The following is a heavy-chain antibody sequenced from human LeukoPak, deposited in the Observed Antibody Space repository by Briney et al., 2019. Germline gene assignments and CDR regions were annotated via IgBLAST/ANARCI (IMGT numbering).Heavy chain of an antibody. V-gene: IGHV3-30*18. J-gene: IGHJ4*02. CDR2: ISYDGSNK. CDR1: GFTFSSYG. CDR3: AKVQYCGGDCYPYFDY. Sequence: PGRSLRLSCAASGFTFSSYGMHWVRQAPGKGLEWVAVISYDGSNKYYADSVKGRFTISRDNSKNTLYLQVNSLRAEDTAVYYCAKVQYCGGDCYPYFDYWGQGTLVTVSS. D-gene: IGHD2-21*02.